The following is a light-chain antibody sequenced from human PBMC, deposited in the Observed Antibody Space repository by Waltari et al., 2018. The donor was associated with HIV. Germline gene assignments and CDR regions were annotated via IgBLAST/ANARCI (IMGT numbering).Light chain of an antibody. CDR1: PGISNS. J-gene: IGKJ1*01. Sequence: DIQMTQPPSSLSASVGARVTIPSRASPGISNSLAWYHQKPGKAPKLLLYAASRVESGVPSRFSGSGSGTDYTLTISSLQPEDFATYYCQQYYSTPWTFGQGTKVEIK. V-gene: IGKV1-NL1*01. CDR2: AAS. CDR3: QQYYSTPWT.